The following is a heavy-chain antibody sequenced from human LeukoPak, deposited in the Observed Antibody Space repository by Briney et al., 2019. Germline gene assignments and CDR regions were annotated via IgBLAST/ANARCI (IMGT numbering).Heavy chain of an antibody. J-gene: IGHJ4*02. CDR3: ARVDTAAGEYYFDY. V-gene: IGHV4-61*08. Sequence: KASETLSLTCTVSGGSISSGDYYWSWIRQPPGKGLEWIGYIYYSGSTNYNPSLKSRVTISVDTSKNQFSLKLSSVTAADTAVYYCARVDTAAGEYYFDYWGQGTLVTVSS. CDR1: GGSISSGDYY. CDR2: IYYSGST. D-gene: IGHD6-13*01.